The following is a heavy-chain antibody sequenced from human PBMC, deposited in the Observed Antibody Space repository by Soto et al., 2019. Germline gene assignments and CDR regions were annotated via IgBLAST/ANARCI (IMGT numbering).Heavy chain of an antibody. D-gene: IGHD2-8*01. CDR1: AGSISTLNHY. CDR2: ISYSGST. Sequence: QVQLQESGPGLVRPSQTLSLTCTVSAGSISTLNHYSSWIRQHPEKGLEWIGYISYSGSTFYHSSLQSRVTVSLDTSKKQFSLTLTAVTAADTAVYYCARSAQWDGFDPWGQGTMVTVSS. CDR3: ARSAQWDGFDP. J-gene: IGHJ3*01. V-gene: IGHV4-31*03.